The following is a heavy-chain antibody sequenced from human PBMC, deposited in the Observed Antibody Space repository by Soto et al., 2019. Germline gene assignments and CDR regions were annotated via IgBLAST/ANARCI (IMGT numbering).Heavy chain of an antibody. V-gene: IGHV1-24*01. CDR3: ARARLRSHDAFDI. Sequence: ASVKVSCKVSGYTLTELSMHWVRQAPGKGLEWMGGFDPEDGKTIYAQKLQGRVTMTTDTSTSTAYMELRSLRSDDTAVYYCARARLRSHDAFDIWGQGTMVTVSS. J-gene: IGHJ3*02. CDR1: GYTLTELS. CDR2: FDPEDGKT. D-gene: IGHD3-10*01.